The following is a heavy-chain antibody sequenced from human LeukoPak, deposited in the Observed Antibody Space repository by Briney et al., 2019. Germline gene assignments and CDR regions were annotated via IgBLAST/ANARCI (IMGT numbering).Heavy chain of an antibody. CDR1: GFTFSSYA. CDR2: ISYDGSNK. J-gene: IGHJ6*04. V-gene: IGHV3-30*04. CDR3: ARGRPYDILTGYYPLYYYYYGMDV. D-gene: IGHD3-9*01. Sequence: GGSLRLSCAASGFTFSSYAMHWVRQAPGKGLEWGAVISYDGSNKYYADSVKGRFTISRDNSKNTLYLQMNSLRAEDTAVYYCARGRPYDILTGYYPLYYYYYGMDVWGKGTTVTVSS.